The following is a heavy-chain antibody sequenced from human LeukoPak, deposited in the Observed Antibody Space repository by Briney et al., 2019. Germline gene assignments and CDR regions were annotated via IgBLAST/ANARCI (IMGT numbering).Heavy chain of an antibody. CDR3: AAVAGYRVNWFDP. V-gene: IGHV3-7*01. CDR2: INQDGSEK. J-gene: IGHJ5*02. CDR1: GFTFSSYW. D-gene: IGHD6-19*01. Sequence: GGSLRLSCAASGFTFSSYWMSWVRQAPGKGLEWVANINQDGSEKYYVDSVKGRFTISRDNSKNTLYLQMNSLRAEDTAVYYCAAVAGYRVNWFDPWGQGTLVTVSS.